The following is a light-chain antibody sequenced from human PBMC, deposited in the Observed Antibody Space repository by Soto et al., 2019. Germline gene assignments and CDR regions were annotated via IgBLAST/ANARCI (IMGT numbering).Light chain of an antibody. J-gene: IGKJ4*01. Sequence: DIQMTQSPSSLSASVGDRVTITCRASQGISNYLAWYQQKPGKVPKLLIYAASTLQSGVPSRFSGSGSGTDCTLTISSLQPEDVATYYWQKYNSAPPFTFGGGTKVDIK. CDR1: QGISNY. V-gene: IGKV1-27*01. CDR3: QKYNSAPPFT. CDR2: AAS.